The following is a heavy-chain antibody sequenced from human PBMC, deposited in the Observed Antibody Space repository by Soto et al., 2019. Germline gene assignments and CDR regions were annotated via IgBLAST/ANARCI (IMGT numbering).Heavy chain of an antibody. CDR3: AKDPDDYGSGSYPFS. V-gene: IGHV3-30*18. CDR1: GFTFSSFG. J-gene: IGHJ5*02. D-gene: IGHD3-10*01. Sequence: LRLSSAASGFTFSSFGMHWVRQAPGKGLEWVAVISYDGINKYYADSVKGRFTISRDNFKNTMYLQMNSLRDEDTAVYYCAKDPDDYGSGSYPFSWGQGTLVTVSS. CDR2: ISYDGINK.